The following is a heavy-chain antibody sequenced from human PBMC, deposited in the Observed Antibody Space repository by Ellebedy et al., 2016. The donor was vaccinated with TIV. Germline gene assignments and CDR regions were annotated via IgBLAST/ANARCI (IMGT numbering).Heavy chain of an antibody. J-gene: IGHJ3*02. CDR2: INPNTGDT. CDR1: GFTFTGYF. D-gene: IGHD3-9*01. Sequence: ASVKVSCKASGFTFTGYFLHWVRQAPGQGLEWMGWINPNTGDTNYAQKFQGRVTMTWDTSINTAYLELSRLRSDDTAVYYCAREYYDILTAYSRAFDIWGQGTMVTVSS. CDR3: AREYYDILTAYSRAFDI. V-gene: IGHV1-2*02.